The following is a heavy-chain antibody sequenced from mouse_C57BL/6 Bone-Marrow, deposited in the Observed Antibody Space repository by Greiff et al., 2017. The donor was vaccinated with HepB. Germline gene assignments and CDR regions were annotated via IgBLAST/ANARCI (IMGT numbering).Heavy chain of an antibody. Sequence: EVKVVESEGGLVQPGSSMKLSCTASGFTFSDYYMAWVRQVPEKGLEWVANINYDGSSTYYLDSLKSRFIISRDNAKNILYLQMSSLKSEDTATYYCARAGDSNYVGDYWGQGTTLTVSS. V-gene: IGHV5-16*01. CDR3: ARAGDSNYVGDY. J-gene: IGHJ2*01. CDR1: GFTFSDYY. CDR2: INYDGSST. D-gene: IGHD2-5*01.